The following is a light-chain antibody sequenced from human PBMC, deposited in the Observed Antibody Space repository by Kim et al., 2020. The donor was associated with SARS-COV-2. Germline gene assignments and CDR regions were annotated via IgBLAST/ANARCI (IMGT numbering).Light chain of an antibody. CDR2: EVS. J-gene: IGLJ3*02. CDR1: SSDVGSYNL. Sequence: SPGQSSTISCTGTSSDVGSYNLVSWYQQHPGKAPKLMIYEVSKRPSGVSNRFSGSKSGNTASLTISGLQAEDEADYYCCSYAGSRVFGGGTQLTV. CDR3: CSYAGSRV. V-gene: IGLV2-23*02.